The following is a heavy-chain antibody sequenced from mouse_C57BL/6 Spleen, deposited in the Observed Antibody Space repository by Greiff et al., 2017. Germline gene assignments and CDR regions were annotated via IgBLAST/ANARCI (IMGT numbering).Heavy chain of an antibody. CDR3: ARGGQVRLQDYFDY. V-gene: IGHV1-55*01. Sequence: VQLQQPGAELVKPGASVKMSCKASGYTFTSYWITWVKQRPGQGLEWIGDIYPGSGSTNYNEKFKSKATLTVDTSSSTAYMQLSSLTSEDSAVXYCARGGQVRLQDYFDYWGQGTTLTVSS. J-gene: IGHJ2*01. CDR2: IYPGSGST. CDR1: GYTFTSYW. D-gene: IGHD3-2*02.